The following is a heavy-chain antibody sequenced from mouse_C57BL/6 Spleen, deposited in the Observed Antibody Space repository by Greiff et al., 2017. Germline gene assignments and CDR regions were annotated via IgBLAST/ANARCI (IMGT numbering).Heavy chain of an antibody. CDR3: ASPDSSGYGFAY. V-gene: IGHV14-3*01. CDR1: GFNIKNTY. CDR2: IDPANGNT. D-gene: IGHD3-2*02. Sequence: VQLKESVAELVRPGASVKLSCTASGFNIKNTYMHWVKQRPEQGLEWIGRIDPANGNTKYAPKFQGQATITADTSSNTAYLQLSSLTSEDAAIYYCASPDSSGYGFAYWGQGPLVTVSA. J-gene: IGHJ3*01.